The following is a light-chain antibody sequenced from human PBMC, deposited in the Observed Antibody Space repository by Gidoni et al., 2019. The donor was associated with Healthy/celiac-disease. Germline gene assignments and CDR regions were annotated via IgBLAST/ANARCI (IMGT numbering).Light chain of an antibody. V-gene: IGKV4-1*01. Sequence: DIVMTQSPDSLAVSLGERATINCKSSQSVLYSSNNKNYLAWYQQKPGQPPKLLIYWASTRESGVPDRFSGSGSGTDFTLTISNLQAEDVAVYYCQQYYSTALTFGGXTKVEIK. CDR1: QSVLYSSNNKNY. CDR2: WAS. J-gene: IGKJ4*01. CDR3: QQYYSTALT.